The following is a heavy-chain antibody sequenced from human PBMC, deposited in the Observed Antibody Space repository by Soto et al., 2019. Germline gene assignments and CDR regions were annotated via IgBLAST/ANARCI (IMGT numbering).Heavy chain of an antibody. D-gene: IGHD6-13*01. Sequence: QVQLVESGGGVVQPGRSLRLSCAASGFIFSSYGMHWVRQAPGKGLEWVAVISYDGSNKYYADSVKGRFTISRDNSKNTLYLQMNSLRAEDKAVYYCAKSQGYTVPGRYYYGMDVWGQGTTVTVSS. CDR1: GFIFSSYG. CDR3: AKSQGYTVPGRYYYGMDV. J-gene: IGHJ6*02. CDR2: ISYDGSNK. V-gene: IGHV3-30*18.